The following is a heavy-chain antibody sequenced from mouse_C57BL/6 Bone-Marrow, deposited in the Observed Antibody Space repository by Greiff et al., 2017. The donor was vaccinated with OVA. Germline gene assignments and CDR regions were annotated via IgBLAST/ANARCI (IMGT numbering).Heavy chain of an antibody. CDR2: ISSGGSYT. D-gene: IGHD2-5*01. V-gene: IGHV5-6*02. CDR3: ARRCYSKGFAY. J-gene: IGHJ3*01. Sequence: EVKLVESGGDLVKPGGSLKLSCAASGFTFSSYGMSWVRQTPDKRLEWVATISSGGSYTYYPDSVKGRFTISRDNAKNTLYLQMSSLKSEDTAMYYCARRCYSKGFAYWGQGTLVTVSA. CDR1: GFTFSSYG.